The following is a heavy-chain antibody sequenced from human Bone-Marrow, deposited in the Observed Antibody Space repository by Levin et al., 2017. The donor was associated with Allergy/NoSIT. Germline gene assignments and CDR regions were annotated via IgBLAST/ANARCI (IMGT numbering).Heavy chain of an antibody. J-gene: IGHJ6*03. CDR1: GGTFSNYA. CDR3: ASSVVLVPAAYYYYMGV. D-gene: IGHD2-2*01. V-gene: IGHV1-69*06. CDR2: IIPIFGSA. Sequence: KISCKASGGTFSNYAISWVRQAPGQGLEWVGGIIPIFGSANYAQNFQGRVTITADKSTSTAYMELSSLRSEDTAVYYCASSVVLVPAAYYYYMGVWGNGTTVTVSS.